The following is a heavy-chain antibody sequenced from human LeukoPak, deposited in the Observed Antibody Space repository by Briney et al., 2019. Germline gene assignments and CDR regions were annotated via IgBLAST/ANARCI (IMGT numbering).Heavy chain of an antibody. CDR2: IRRDGSET. CDR3: ASLYYGGNNFDY. D-gene: IGHD4-23*01. CDR1: GFAFSNYW. J-gene: IGHJ4*02. Sequence: TGGSLRLSCAASGFAFSNYWMTWVRRAPGKGLEWVANIRRDGSETHYVDSVMGRFTISRDNAKNSLYLQMNSLRAEDTAVYYCASLYYGGNNFDYWGQGTLVTVSS. V-gene: IGHV3-7*01.